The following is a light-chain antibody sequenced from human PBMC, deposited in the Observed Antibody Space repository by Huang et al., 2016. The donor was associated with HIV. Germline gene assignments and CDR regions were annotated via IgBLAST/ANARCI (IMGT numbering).Light chain of an antibody. CDR1: QSVPSRY. V-gene: IGKV3-20*01. Sequence: EIVLTQSPGTLSLSPGERATLSCRASQSVPSRYLALYQQKPRQAPRLLIYGASNRATDIPDRFRGSGSGTDFTLTISRLEPEDFAVYYCQQYGRSPFTFGQGTKLEIK. CDR3: QQYGRSPFT. J-gene: IGKJ2*01. CDR2: GAS.